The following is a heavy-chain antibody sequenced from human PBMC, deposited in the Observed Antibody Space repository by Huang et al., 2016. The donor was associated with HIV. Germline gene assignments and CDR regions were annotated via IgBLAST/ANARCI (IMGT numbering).Heavy chain of an antibody. J-gene: IGHJ4*02. V-gene: IGHV3-30*18. CDR2: ISYDGNNK. CDR1: GFRFKSYN. CDR3: AKDRSGGSYYFDS. Sequence: QVHLVESGGGVVQPGRSLRLSCAASGFRFKSYNMHWVRQAPGKGLEVVSGISYDGNNKYYPDSLRGRFAISRDNSKTALYLEMNSLRADDTAVYFCAKDRSGGSYYFDSWGRGTLVTVSS. D-gene: IGHD1-26*01.